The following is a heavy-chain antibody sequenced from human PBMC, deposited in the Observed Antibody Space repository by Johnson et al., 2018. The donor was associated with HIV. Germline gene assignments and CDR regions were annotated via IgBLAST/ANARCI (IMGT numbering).Heavy chain of an antibody. D-gene: IGHD3-16*01. J-gene: IGHJ3*02. V-gene: IGHV3-30-3*01. Sequence: QVPLVESGGGLPQPGGSLRVSCAASAFNSSSYAMHWVRQAPGKGLEWVAVISYDGSNKYYADSVKGRFTISRDNSKNTLYLQMNSLRAEDTAVYYCARDNLRQLDAFDIWGQGTMVTVSS. CDR3: ARDNLRQLDAFDI. CDR2: ISYDGSNK. CDR1: AFNSSSYA.